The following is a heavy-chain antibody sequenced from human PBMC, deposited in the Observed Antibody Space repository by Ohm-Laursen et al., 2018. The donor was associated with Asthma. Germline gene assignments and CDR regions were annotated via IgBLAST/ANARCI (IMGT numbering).Heavy chain of an antibody. CDR2: ISGSGGST. CDR3: AKDLVSSLY. D-gene: IGHD2-8*02. V-gene: IGHV3-23*01. CDR1: GFTFSDYY. Sequence: SLRLSCAASGFTFSDYYMSWVHQAPGKGLEWVSAISGSGGSTYYADSVKGRFTISRDNSKNTLYLQMNSLRAEDTAVYYCAKDLVSSLYWGQGTLVTVSS. J-gene: IGHJ4*02.